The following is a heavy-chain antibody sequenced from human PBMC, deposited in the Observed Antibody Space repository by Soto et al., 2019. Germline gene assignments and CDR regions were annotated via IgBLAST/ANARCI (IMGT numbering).Heavy chain of an antibody. V-gene: IGHV3-30*18. Sequence: GGSLSLSCAGSGFTFRWFGMNWVRQAPGKGLEWVARISNDGSNEYYVDSVKGRFTISRDNSKNTLYLQMDSLRAEDTAVYYCAKGEVRGIIPSYFDYWGLGTLVTVPQ. J-gene: IGHJ4*02. CDR3: AKGEVRGIIPSYFDY. D-gene: IGHD3-10*01. CDR2: ISNDGSNE. CDR1: GFTFRWFG.